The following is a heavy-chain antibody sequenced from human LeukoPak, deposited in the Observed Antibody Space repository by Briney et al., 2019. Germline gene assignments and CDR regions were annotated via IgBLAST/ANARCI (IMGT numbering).Heavy chain of an antibody. CDR2: ISSSSSYI. D-gene: IGHD7-27*01. CDR1: GFTFGSYS. J-gene: IGHJ4*02. V-gene: IGHV3-21*01. CDR3: ASWGTYSDYADY. Sequence: PGGSLRLSCAASGFTFGSYSMNWVRQAPGKGLEWVSSISSSSSYIYYADSVKGRFTISRDNAKNSLYLQMNSLRAEDTAVYYCASWGTYSDYADYWGQGTLVTVSS.